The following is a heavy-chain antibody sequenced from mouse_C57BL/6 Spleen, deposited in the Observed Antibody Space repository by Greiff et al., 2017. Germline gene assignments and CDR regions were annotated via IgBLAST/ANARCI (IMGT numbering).Heavy chain of an antibody. J-gene: IGHJ4*01. D-gene: IGHD2-10*01. CDR1: GYAFSSSW. CDR3: ARASYYGKPHYAMDY. CDR2: IYPGDGDT. V-gene: IGHV1-82*01. Sequence: VQLQQSGPELVQPGASVKISCKASGYAFSSSWMNWVKQRPGKGLEWIGRIYPGDGDTNYNGKFKGKATLTADKSSSTAYMQLSSLTSEDSAVYFCARASYYGKPHYAMDYWGQGTSVTVSS.